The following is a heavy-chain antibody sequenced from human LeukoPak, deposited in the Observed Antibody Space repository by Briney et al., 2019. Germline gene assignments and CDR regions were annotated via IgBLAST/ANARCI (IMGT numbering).Heavy chain of an antibody. CDR2: INPNSGGT. J-gene: IGHJ4*02. Sequence: ASVKVSCKASGYTFTNYYPHWVRQAPGQGLEWMGWINPNSGGTNYPQKFQGRVTMTSDASISAAYIELSSLTSDDTAIYYCAGWYGSGTVALFDFWGQGTLVTVSS. D-gene: IGHD3-10*01. V-gene: IGHV1-2*02. CDR3: AGWYGSGTVALFDF. CDR1: GYTFTNYY.